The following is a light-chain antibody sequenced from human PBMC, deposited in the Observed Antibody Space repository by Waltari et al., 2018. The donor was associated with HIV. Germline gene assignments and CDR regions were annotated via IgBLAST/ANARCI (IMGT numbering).Light chain of an antibody. CDR2: DAS. Sequence: AIQLTQSPSSLSAFVGDRVTITCRASQCLRNALAWYQQKPGRPPKLLIYDASNLEGGVPSMFSCSFSATDFNLTISNLQPEDSATYDCQQFRSYPRTFGQGATLEMK. J-gene: IGKJ2*01. CDR1: QCLRNA. V-gene: IGKV1-13*02. CDR3: QQFRSYPRT.